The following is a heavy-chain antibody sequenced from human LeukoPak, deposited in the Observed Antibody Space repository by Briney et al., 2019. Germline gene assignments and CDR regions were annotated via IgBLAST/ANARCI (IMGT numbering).Heavy chain of an antibody. D-gene: IGHD4/OR15-4a*01. Sequence: PGGSLRLSCAASGFTFSDYYMSWIRQAPGKGLEWVSYISSSGSTIYYADSVKGRFTISRDNAKNSLYLQMNSLRAEDTAVYYCASNYDDYGWSAFDIWGQGTMVTVSS. CDR3: ASNYDDYGWSAFDI. V-gene: IGHV3-11*04. CDR1: GFTFSDYY. CDR2: ISSSGSTI. J-gene: IGHJ3*02.